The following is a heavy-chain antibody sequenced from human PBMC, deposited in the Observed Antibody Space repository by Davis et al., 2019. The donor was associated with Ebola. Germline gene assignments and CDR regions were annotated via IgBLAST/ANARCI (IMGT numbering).Heavy chain of an antibody. CDR1: GFTFSSYW. Sequence: PGGSLRLSCAASGFTFSSYWMSWVRQAPGKGLEWVANIKQDGSEKYYVDSVKGRFTISRDNAKNSLCLQMNSLRAEDTAVYYCARDRPVLWFDPWGQGTLVTVSS. D-gene: IGHD3-10*01. CDR2: IKQDGSEK. V-gene: IGHV3-7*03. J-gene: IGHJ5*02. CDR3: ARDRPVLWFDP.